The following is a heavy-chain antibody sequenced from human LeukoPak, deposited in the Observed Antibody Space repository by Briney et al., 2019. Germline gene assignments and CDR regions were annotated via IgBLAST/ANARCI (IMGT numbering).Heavy chain of an antibody. D-gene: IGHD3-10*01. CDR1: GFTFSSYA. Sequence: GGSLRLSCAASGFTFSSYAMSWVHQAPGKGLEWVSAISGSGGSTYYADSVKGRFTISRDNSKNTLYLQMNSLRAEDTAVYYCAKSQAWFGEPSGYFDLWGRGTLVTVSS. CDR3: AKSQAWFGEPSGYFDL. V-gene: IGHV3-23*01. CDR2: ISGSGGST. J-gene: IGHJ2*01.